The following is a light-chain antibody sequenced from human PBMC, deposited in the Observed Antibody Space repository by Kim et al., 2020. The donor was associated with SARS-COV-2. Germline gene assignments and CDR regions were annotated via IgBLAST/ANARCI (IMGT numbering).Light chain of an antibody. CDR1: SSGGGGYNN. CDR2: DVS. Sequence: QPITISSSGSSSGGGGYNNFSWYQQHPGKAPKHMMYDVSRRPSGVSTRFSGAKSGNTASLTISGLQAEDEADYYCSSYTSSSTLGVFGGGTQLTVL. J-gene: IGLJ2*01. CDR3: SSYTSSSTLGV. V-gene: IGLV2-14*03.